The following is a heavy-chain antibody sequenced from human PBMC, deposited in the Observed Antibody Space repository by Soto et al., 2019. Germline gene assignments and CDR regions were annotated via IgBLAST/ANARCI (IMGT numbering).Heavy chain of an antibody. CDR3: TRDASRDSSARGWFDP. J-gene: IGHJ5*02. Sequence: GGSLRLSCAASVFTCRRFTMNWFRQAPGKGLEWVSTISSNSAYIYYTDALRGRFTISRDNAKNSLHLQMNSLRAEDTAVYYCTRDASRDSSARGWFDPWGPGTLVTVSS. CDR1: VFTCRRFT. D-gene: IGHD6-13*01. CDR2: ISSNSAYI. V-gene: IGHV3-21*01.